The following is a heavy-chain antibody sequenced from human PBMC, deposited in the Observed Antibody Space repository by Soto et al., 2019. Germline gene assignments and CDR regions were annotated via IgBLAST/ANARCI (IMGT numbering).Heavy chain of an antibody. CDR3: AKGDCSAGSCSFDN. D-gene: IGHD2-15*01. J-gene: IGHJ4*02. Sequence: GGSLRLSCAASGFTFDDYAMHWVRQAPGKGLELVSGISWNSGKIGYADSVKGRFTISRDNAKNSLYLQMNSLRAEDTALYFCAKGDCSAGSCSFDNWGQGTLVTVSS. CDR2: ISWNSGKI. V-gene: IGHV3-9*01. CDR1: GFTFDDYA.